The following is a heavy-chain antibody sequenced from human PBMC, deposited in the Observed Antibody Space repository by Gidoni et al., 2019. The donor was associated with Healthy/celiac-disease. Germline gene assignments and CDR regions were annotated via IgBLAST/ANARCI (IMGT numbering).Heavy chain of an antibody. CDR2: ICSSCSTI. J-gene: IGHJ6*02. D-gene: IGHD1-1*01. Sequence: QVQLVESGGGWVKPGGSLRLSGAASGFTFSDYYMSWIRQAPGKGLECVSYICSSCSTIYYAASVKGRFTISRDNAKNSLYLQMNSLRAEDTAVYYCARDSNWNYYYYGMDVWGQGTTVTVSS. CDR3: ARDSNWNYYYYGMDV. V-gene: IGHV3-11*01. CDR1: GFTFSDYY.